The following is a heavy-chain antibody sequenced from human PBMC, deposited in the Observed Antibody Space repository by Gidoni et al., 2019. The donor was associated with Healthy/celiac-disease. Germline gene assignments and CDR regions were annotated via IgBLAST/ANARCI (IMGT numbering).Heavy chain of an antibody. CDR3: ARGSGIAATSYYYYGMDV. Sequence: SSYAMHWVRQAPGKGLEWVAVISYDGSNKYYADSVKGRFTISRDNSKNTLYLQMNSLRAEDTAVYYCARGSGIAATSYYYYGMDVWGQGTTVTVSS. V-gene: IGHV3-30-3*01. D-gene: IGHD6-13*01. CDR2: ISYDGSNK. CDR1: SSYA. J-gene: IGHJ6*02.